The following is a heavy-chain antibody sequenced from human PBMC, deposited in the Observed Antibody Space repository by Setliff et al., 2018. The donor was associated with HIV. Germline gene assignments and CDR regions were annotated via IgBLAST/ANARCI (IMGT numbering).Heavy chain of an antibody. CDR3: ARADYGDFVEY. CDR2: MSYDGSNI. Sequence: GGSLRLSCAASGFTFCNYAMHWVRQAPGKGLECVSLMSYDGSNIYHADSVQGRFTISRDNSKNTLYVQMNSLRDEDTAVYYCARADYGDFVEYWGRGTLVTVSS. V-gene: IGHV3-30*04. D-gene: IGHD4-17*01. CDR1: GFTFCNYA. J-gene: IGHJ4*02.